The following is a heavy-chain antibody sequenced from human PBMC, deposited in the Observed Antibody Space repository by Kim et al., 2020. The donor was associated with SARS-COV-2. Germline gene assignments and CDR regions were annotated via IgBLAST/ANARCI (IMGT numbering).Heavy chain of an antibody. CDR1: GFTFSSYW. J-gene: IGHJ4*02. Sequence: GGSLRLSCAASGFTFSSYWMSWVRQAPGKGLEWVANIKQDGSEKYYVDSVKGRFTISRDNAKNSLYLQMNSLRAEDTAVYYCARVWAYDPYYFDYWGQGTLVTVSS. CDR3: ARVWAYDPYYFDY. V-gene: IGHV3-7*03. D-gene: IGHD3-3*01. CDR2: IKQDGSEK.